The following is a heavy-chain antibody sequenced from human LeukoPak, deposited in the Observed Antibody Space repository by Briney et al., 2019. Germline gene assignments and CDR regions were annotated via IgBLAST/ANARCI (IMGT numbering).Heavy chain of an antibody. D-gene: IGHD6-19*01. Sequence: ASVKVSCKASGYTFTSYDINWVRQATGQGLEWMGWMNPNSGDTGYAQKFQGRVTMTRNTSISTAYMELSSPRSEDTAVYYCARGEGSSGWYKKDYWGQGTLVTVSS. J-gene: IGHJ4*02. V-gene: IGHV1-8*01. CDR3: ARGEGSSGWYKKDY. CDR2: MNPNSGDT. CDR1: GYTFTSYD.